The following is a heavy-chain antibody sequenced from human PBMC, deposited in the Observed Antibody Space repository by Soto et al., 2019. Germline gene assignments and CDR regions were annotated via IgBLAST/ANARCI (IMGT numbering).Heavy chain of an antibody. J-gene: IGHJ5*02. Sequence: QVQLVQSGGEVKKPGASVKVSCKASGYTFTNYGISWVRQAPGQGLEWMGWINVYNGNTKYAQKVQGRVTMTTDTSTGTAYMELRSRRSDDTAVYYCARGVGSGSYYNQYNWFDPWGQGTLVTVSS. CDR1: GYTFTNYG. CDR3: ARGVGSGSYYNQYNWFDP. D-gene: IGHD3-10*01. CDR2: INVYNGNT. V-gene: IGHV1-18*01.